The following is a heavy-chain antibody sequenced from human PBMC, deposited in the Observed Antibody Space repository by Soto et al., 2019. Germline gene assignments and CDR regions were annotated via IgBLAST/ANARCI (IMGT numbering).Heavy chain of an antibody. D-gene: IGHD3-3*01. CDR3: PKDSRGHHYELWCGYYWTVHY. Sequence: EVQLLESGGGLGQTGGSLSLSCAASGFTFSSYAMSWVRQAPGQGLEWVSAISGSGGSTYNAVSVKGRFTISRDNSKNTLYLQMNRLRADDTDVYFCPKDSRGHHYELWCGYYWTVHYWCQGTLFTVSS. J-gene: IGHJ4*02. CDR2: ISGSGGST. CDR1: GFTFSSYA. V-gene: IGHV3-23*01.